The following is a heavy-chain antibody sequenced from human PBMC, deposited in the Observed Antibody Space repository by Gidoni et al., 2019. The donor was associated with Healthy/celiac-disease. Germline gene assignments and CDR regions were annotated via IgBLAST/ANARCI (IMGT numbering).Heavy chain of an antibody. D-gene: IGHD3-3*01. Sequence: QITLTESGPTLVQPTQTPTLTCTFPGFSLSTSGVGVGWIRPPPGKALEWLALIYWNDDKLYRPSLKSRLTITKDTSKNQVVLTMTNMDPVDTATYYCAHTSGYYAGRLFDYWGQGTLVTVSS. V-gene: IGHV2-5*01. CDR2: IYWNDDK. J-gene: IGHJ4*02. CDR3: AHTSGYYAGRLFDY. CDR1: GFSLSTSGVG.